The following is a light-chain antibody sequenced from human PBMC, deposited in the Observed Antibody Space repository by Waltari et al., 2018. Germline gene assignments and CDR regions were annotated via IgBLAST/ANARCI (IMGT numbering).Light chain of an antibody. V-gene: IGLV2-23*02. CDR1: RSAVGGYTL. CDR3: CSYAGSSGWV. Sequence: QSALTQPASVSGSPGQSITLSCTGTRSAVGGYTLFPWYQLHPGKAPKLMIYEVSKRPSGVSNRFSGSKSGNTASLTISGLQAEDEADYYCCSYAGSSGWVFGGGTKLTVL. CDR2: EVS. J-gene: IGLJ3*02.